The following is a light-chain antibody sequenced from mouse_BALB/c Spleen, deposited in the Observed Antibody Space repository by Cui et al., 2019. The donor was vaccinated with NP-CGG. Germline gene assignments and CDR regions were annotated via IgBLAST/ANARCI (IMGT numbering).Light chain of an antibody. J-gene: IGLJ1*01. CDR2: GTN. CDR1: TGAVTTSNY. Sequence: QAVVPPESAITTSPGETVTLTCRSNTGAVTTSNYANWVQEKPDHLFAGLIGGTNNRAPGVPARFSGSLIGDKAALTITGAQTEDEAIYFCALWYSNHWVFGGGTKLTVL. V-gene: IGLV1*01. CDR3: ALWYSNHWV.